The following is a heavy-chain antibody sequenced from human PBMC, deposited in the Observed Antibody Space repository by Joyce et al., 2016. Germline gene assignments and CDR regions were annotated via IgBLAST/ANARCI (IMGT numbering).Heavy chain of an antibody. V-gene: IGHV1-69*01. CDR1: GGTFRSYA. CDR3: ARVPRVPLSGIDYYPLDV. D-gene: IGHD2-2*01. CDR2: IMPIFGAE. Sequence: QVQLVQSGAEVKKPGSSVKVSCKASGGTFRSYAISWVRQAPGQGLEWMGGIMPIFGAEKVAQKFQGRVTVSADEFTSTAYMELTSLRSEDTAVYYCARVPRVPLSGIDYYPLDVWGQGTTVTVSS. J-gene: IGHJ6*02.